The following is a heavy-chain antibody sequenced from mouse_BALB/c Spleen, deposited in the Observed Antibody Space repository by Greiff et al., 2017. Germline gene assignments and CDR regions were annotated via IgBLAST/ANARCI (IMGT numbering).Heavy chain of an antibody. CDR2: IWGDGST. CDR1: GFSLTGYG. J-gene: IGHJ4*01. Sequence: VQRVESGPGLVAPSQSLSITCTVSGFSLTGYGVNWVRQPPGKGLEWLGMIWGDGSTDYNSALKSRLSISKDNSKSQVFLKMNSLQTDDTARYYCARGASWDRGAMDYWGQGTSVTVSS. D-gene: IGHD4-1*01. V-gene: IGHV2-6-7*01. CDR3: ARGASWDRGAMDY.